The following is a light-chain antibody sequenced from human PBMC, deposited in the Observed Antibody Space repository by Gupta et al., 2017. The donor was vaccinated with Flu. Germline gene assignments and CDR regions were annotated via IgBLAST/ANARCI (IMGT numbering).Light chain of an antibody. CDR3: GAWDSGLSAGPV. CDR1: SSNIGKNY. CDR2: ENN. V-gene: IGLV1-51*02. J-gene: IGLJ2*01. Sequence: QSVLTQPPSVSAAPGQKVTISCSGSSSNIGKNYMSWYQQLPGTAPKLLIYENNERPSGIPDRFSGSKSGTSATLGITGLQTGDEAVYYCGAWDSGLSAGPVFGGGTQLTVL.